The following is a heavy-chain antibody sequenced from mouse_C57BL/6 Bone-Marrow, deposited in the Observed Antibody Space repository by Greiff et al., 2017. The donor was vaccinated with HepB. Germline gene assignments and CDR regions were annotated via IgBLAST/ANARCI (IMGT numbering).Heavy chain of an antibody. CDR2: ISSGGSYT. D-gene: IGHD2-12*01. CDR3: ARDSPWFAY. Sequence: EVKLVESGGDLVKPGGSLKLSCAASGFTFSSYGMSWVRQTPDKRLEWVATISSGGSYTYYPDSVKGRFTISRDNAKNTLYLQMTSLRSEDTAMYYCARDSPWFAYWGQGTLVTVSA. CDR1: GFTFSSYG. V-gene: IGHV5-6*01. J-gene: IGHJ3*01.